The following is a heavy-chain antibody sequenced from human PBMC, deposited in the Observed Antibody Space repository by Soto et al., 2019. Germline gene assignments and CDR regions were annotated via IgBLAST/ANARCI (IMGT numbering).Heavy chain of an antibody. CDR2: IGTRSDI. V-gene: IGHV3-21*02. D-gene: IGHD2-21*02. CDR1: GFTFSTYS. Sequence: EVQLVESGGGLVKPGGSLRLSCVASGFTFSTYSMNWVGQAPGKGLEWVSTIGTRSDIYYAESVKGRFTISRDTAKNSLSLQMNSLRVEDTAVYYCAREETAWPLAYGLDVWGQGTAVTVSS. CDR3: AREETAWPLAYGLDV. J-gene: IGHJ6*02.